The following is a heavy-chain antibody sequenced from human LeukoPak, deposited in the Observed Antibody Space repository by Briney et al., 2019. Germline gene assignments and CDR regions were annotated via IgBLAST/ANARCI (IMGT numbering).Heavy chain of an antibody. D-gene: IGHD3-10*01. CDR2: IYPGDSDT. J-gene: IGHJ4*02. CDR3: ARLHGLGSFFAF. CDR1: GYSFDKYW. V-gene: IGHV5-51*01. Sequence: GESLKISCKASGYSFDKYWIGWLRQKPGKGLELMGIIYPGDSDTRYRPSFEGQITISADKSINTAYLQWRSLKASDTAMYYCARLHGLGSFFAFWGQGTLVTVFS.